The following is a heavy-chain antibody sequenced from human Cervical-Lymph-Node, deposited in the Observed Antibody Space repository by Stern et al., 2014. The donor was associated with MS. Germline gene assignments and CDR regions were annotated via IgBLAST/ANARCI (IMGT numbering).Heavy chain of an antibody. Sequence: EVQLVESGGGLVQPGGSLKLSCVVSGLSFSDAAVHRVRPASGKGLEWVGRIRGKAKNYATSYAASVKGRFTISRTDSKNTAYLLMNSLKSEDTAVYYCSPASAIWGQGTVVTVSS. CDR2: IRGKAKNYAT. CDR3: SPASAI. CDR1: GLSFSDAA. J-gene: IGHJ3*02. V-gene: IGHV3-73*01.